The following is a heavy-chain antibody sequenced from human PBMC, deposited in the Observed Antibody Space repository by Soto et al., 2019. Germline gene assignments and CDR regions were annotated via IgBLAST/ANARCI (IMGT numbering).Heavy chain of an antibody. D-gene: IGHD6-19*01. Sequence: HPGGSLRLSCAASGFTFSTYAMHGVRKAPAKGLEWVAVISYDGSNKYYADSVKGRFTTSRDNSKNTLYLLMNSLRVEDTAVYYCARDEALAGNGKVDYWGQGTLVTVSS. V-gene: IGHV3-30-3*01. CDR3: ARDEALAGNGKVDY. CDR1: GFTFSTYA. CDR2: ISYDGSNK. J-gene: IGHJ4*02.